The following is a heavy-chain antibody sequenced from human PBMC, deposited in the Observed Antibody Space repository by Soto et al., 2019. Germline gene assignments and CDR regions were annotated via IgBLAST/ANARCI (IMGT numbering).Heavy chain of an antibody. D-gene: IGHD3-16*02. CDR2: INGDGSIT. CDR1: GFTFRNYW. V-gene: IGHV3-74*01. CDR3: VRGGNYVWGSDPD. Sequence: EVQLVESGGGLGQPGGSLSLSCAASGFTFRNYWMYWVRLAPGTGLVWVSHINGDGSITAYADSARGRFTISRDDAKDTLFLQMNRLRPEGTAVYYCVRGGNYVWGSDPDWGQGNLVTVSS. J-gene: IGHJ4*02.